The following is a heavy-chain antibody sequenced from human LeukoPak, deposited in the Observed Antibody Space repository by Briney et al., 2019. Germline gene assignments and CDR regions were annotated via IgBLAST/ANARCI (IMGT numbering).Heavy chain of an antibody. CDR2: INGDGRNI. V-gene: IGHV3-74*01. J-gene: IGHJ4*02. CDR3: APDTYYYGSGRLD. Sequence: GGSLRLSCVASGFTFSSYWMHWVRQDPRKGLVWVSRINGDGRNINYADSVRGRFTISRDNAKNSLYLQMNSLRAEDTAVYYCAPDTYYYGSGRLDWGQGTLVTVSS. D-gene: IGHD3-10*01. CDR1: GFTFSSYW.